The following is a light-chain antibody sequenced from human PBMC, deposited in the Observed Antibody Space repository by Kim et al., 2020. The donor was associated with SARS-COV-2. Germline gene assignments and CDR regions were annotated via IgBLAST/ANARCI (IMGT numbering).Light chain of an antibody. J-gene: IGLJ3*02. CDR2: GKY. V-gene: IGLV3-19*01. Sequence: LGQTVRLTCQGDSLRNFYATWYLQRPGQAPVLVLYGKYNRPSGIPDRFSGSASGNTASLTITGAQAEDEADYYCNSRDSSGDHVVFGGGTQLTVL. CDR1: SLRNFY. CDR3: NSRDSSGDHVV.